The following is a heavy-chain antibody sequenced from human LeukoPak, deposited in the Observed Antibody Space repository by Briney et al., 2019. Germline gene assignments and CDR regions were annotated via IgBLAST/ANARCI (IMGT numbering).Heavy chain of an antibody. V-gene: IGHV3-33*01. CDR1: GFTFSSYG. Sequence: GGSLRLSCAASGFTFSSYGMHWVRQAPGKGLEWVAVIWYDGSNKYYADSVKGRFTISRDNSKNTLYLQMNSLRAEDTAVYYCARLRVVAAGPDYGMDVWGQGTAVTVSS. CDR2: IWYDGSNK. D-gene: IGHD6-13*01. CDR3: ARLRVVAAGPDYGMDV. J-gene: IGHJ6*02.